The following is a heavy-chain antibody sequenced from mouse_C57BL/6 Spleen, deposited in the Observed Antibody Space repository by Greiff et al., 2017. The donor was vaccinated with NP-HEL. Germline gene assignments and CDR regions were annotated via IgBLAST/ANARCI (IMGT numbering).Heavy chain of an antibody. V-gene: IGHV1-55*01. CDR2: IYPGSGST. Sequence: QVQLQQPGAELVKPGASVKMSCKASGYTFTSYWITWVKQRPGQGLEWIGDIYPGSGSTNYNEKFKSKATLTVDTSSSTAYMQLSSLTSEDSAVYYCARGDYSNYTFDYWGQGTTLTVSS. CDR3: ARGDYSNYTFDY. D-gene: IGHD2-5*01. CDR1: GYTFTSYW. J-gene: IGHJ2*01.